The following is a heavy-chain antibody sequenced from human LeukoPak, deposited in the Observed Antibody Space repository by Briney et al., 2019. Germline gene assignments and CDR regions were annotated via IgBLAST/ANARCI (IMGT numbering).Heavy chain of an antibody. J-gene: IGHJ6*02. Sequence: PGGSLRLSCAASGFTFSSYAMSWVRQAPGKGLEWVSAISGSGGSTYYADSVKGRFTISRDNSKNSLYLQMNSLRTEGTALYYCAKMGHIAVAGTYYYYGMDVWGQGTTVTVSS. V-gene: IGHV3-23*01. CDR3: AKMGHIAVAGTYYYYGMDV. D-gene: IGHD6-19*01. CDR1: GFTFSSYA. CDR2: ISGSGGST.